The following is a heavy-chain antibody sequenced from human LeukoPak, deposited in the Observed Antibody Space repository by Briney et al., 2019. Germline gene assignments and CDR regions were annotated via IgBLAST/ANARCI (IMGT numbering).Heavy chain of an antibody. V-gene: IGHV5-51*01. CDR3: ARLWRSDPVAY. Sequence: YWIGWVRQMPGKGLEWMGIIHPGDSDTRYSPSFQGQVTVSADKSISTAYLQWSSLKASDTAMNYCARLWRSDPVAYWGQGTLVTVSS. CDR1: YW. CDR2: IHPGDSDT. J-gene: IGHJ4*02. D-gene: IGHD2-15*01.